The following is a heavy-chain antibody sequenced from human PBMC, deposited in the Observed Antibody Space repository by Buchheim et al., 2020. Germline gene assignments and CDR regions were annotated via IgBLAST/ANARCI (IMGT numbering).Heavy chain of an antibody. CDR3: AIEPGSTSSGDY. V-gene: IGHV3-7*01. CDR1: GFTFSDCW. J-gene: IGHJ4*02. Sequence: EEHLVESGGGLVQPGGSLRLSCADSGFTFSDCWMSWVRQTPGKGLEWVANINQDGSQRNYLGSVRGRFTISRDNAKNLLFLQMNGLGAEDTAVYYCAIEPGSTSSGDYWGQGTL. D-gene: IGHD6-6*01. CDR2: INQDGSQR.